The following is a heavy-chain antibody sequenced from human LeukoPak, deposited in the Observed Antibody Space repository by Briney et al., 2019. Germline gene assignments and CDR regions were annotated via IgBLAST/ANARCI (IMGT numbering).Heavy chain of an antibody. CDR2: MNPDSGNT. D-gene: IGHD3-10*01. V-gene: IGHV1-8*02. Sequence: ASVKVSCKASGYTFTSYAMHWVRQAPGQRLEWMGWMNPDSGNTGYAQKFQGRVTMTRNTSISTAYMELSSLRSEDTAVYYCARGTPREVRGLPFDYWGQGTLVTVSS. J-gene: IGHJ4*02. CDR3: ARGTPREVRGLPFDY. CDR1: GYTFTSYA.